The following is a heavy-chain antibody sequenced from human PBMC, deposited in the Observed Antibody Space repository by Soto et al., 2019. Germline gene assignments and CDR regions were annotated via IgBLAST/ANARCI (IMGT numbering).Heavy chain of an antibody. CDR2: VYHNGRT. D-gene: IGHD6-13*01. J-gene: IGHJ5*02. V-gene: IGHV4-59*01. CDR1: GVSMGTYY. CDR3: ARGERISAPGGIWFHH. Sequence: XETLSLTCQASGVSMGTYYWSWIRQAPGKGLEWIGYVYHNGRTSYNPSLKSRVSISVDSSKNQFSLNVSSVTAVATAVYYCARGERISAPGGIWFHHWGHRTLGTVSS.